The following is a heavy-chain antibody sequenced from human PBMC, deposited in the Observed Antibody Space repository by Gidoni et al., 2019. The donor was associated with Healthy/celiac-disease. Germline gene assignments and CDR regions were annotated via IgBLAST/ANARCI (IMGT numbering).Heavy chain of an antibody. J-gene: IGHJ3*02. Sequence: EVQLVESGGGWVQPGGSLSLSCAASGFTFSSYWLSWVRQAPGKGLEWVANIKQDGSEKYYVDSVKGRFTISRDNAKNSLYLQMNSLRAEDTAVYYCASLFGVDEVAFDIWGQGTMVTVSS. CDR3: ASLFGVDEVAFDI. CDR1: GFTFSSYW. V-gene: IGHV3-7*01. D-gene: IGHD3-3*01. CDR2: IKQDGSEK.